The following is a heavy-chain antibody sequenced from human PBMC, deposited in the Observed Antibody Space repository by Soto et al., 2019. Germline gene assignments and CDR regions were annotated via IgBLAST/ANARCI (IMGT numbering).Heavy chain of an antibody. Sequence: SETLSLTCAVYGGSFSGYYWSWIRQPPGKGLEWIGEINHSGSTNYNPSLKSRVTISVDTSKNQFSLKLSSVTAADTAVYYCAMAGYCSSTSCYDGTYYMDVWGKGTTVTVSS. CDR3: AMAGYCSSTSCYDGTYYMDV. D-gene: IGHD2-2*01. CDR2: INHSGST. V-gene: IGHV4-34*01. J-gene: IGHJ6*03. CDR1: GGSFSGYY.